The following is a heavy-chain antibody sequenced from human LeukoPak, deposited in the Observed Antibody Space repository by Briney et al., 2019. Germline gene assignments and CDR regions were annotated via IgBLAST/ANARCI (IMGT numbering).Heavy chain of an antibody. CDR1: GFTFSSYD. CDR2: IGTAGDT. J-gene: IGHJ4*02. CDR3: ARGRRVAGFDY. D-gene: IGHD3-3*01. V-gene: IGHV3-13*01. Sequence: GGSLRLSCAASGFTFSSYDVHWVRQATGKGLEWVSAIGTAGDTYYPGSVKGRFTISRENAKNSLYLQMNSLRAGDTAVYYCARGRRVAGFDYWGQGTLVTVSS.